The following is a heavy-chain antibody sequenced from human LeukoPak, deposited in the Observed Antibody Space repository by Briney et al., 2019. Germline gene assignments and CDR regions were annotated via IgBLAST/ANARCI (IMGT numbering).Heavy chain of an antibody. D-gene: IGHD3-22*01. CDR3: ARAEWVDLHYDSSGYYYFDY. J-gene: IGHJ4*02. V-gene: IGHV3-33*01. Sequence: GGSLRLSCAASGFTFSSYGMHWVRQAPGKGLEGVAVIWYDGSNKYYADSVKGRFTISRDNSKNTLYLQMNSLRAEDTAVYYCARAEWVDLHYDSSGYYYFDYWGQGTLVTVSS. CDR2: IWYDGSNK. CDR1: GFTFSSYG.